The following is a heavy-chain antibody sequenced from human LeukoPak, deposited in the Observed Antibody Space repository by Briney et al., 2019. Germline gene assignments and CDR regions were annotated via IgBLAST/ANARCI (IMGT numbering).Heavy chain of an antibody. CDR3: ARFIGYCSSTSCYTPPYYMDV. D-gene: IGHD2-2*02. CDR2: FSSCSSYI. Sequence: GGSLRLSCAASAFTFSIYSMNWVRQASGLGLAWVSSFSSCSSYIYYADSVKGRFTISRDNAKNSLYLQMNSLRAEDTAVYYCARFIGYCSSTSCYTPPYYMDVWGKGTTVTVSS. J-gene: IGHJ6*03. CDR1: AFTFSIYS. V-gene: IGHV3-21*01.